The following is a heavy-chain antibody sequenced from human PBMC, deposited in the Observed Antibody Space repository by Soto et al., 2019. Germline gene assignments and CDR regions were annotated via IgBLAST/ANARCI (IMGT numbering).Heavy chain of an antibody. J-gene: IGHJ5*02. D-gene: IGHD3-16*01. CDR1: GGSISSGGYY. CDR2: IYYSGST. CDR3: ARARRGGGNWFDP. Sequence: SETLSLTCTVSGGSISSGGYYWSWIRQHPGKGLEWIGYIYYSGSTYYNPSLKSRVTISVDTSKNQFSLKLSSVTAADTAVYYCARARRGGGNWFDPWGQGTLVTVSS. V-gene: IGHV4-31*03.